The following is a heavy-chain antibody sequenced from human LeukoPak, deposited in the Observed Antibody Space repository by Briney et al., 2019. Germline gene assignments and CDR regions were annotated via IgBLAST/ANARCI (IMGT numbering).Heavy chain of an antibody. Sequence: GRSLRLSCAASGFTFRTYAMSWVRQAPGKGLEWGSGISDSGDGTYYAESVKGRFTISRDNSKNTVFLQMNSLRADDTAKYYCAKDKAPGSWPTPSDFWGQGTLVTVSS. CDR3: AKDKAPGSWPTPSDF. CDR2: ISDSGDGT. J-gene: IGHJ4*02. D-gene: IGHD6-13*01. V-gene: IGHV3-23*01. CDR1: GFTFRTYA.